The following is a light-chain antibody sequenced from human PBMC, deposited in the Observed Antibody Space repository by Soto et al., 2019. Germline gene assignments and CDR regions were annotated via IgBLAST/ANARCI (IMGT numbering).Light chain of an antibody. J-gene: IGKJ1*01. CDR3: HQFHSYSAWT. CDR2: DAS. CDR1: QGISSA. Sequence: AIQLTQSPSSLSASVGDRVTITCRASQGISSALAWYQQKPGKAPKLLIYDASSLESGVPSRFSGSGSGTDFTLTISSLQPEDFATYYCHQFHSYSAWTFGQGTKVDIK. V-gene: IGKV1-13*02.